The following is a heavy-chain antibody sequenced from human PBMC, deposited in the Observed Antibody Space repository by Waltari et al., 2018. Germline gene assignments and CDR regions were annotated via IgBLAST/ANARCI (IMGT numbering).Heavy chain of an antibody. Sequence: EVQLLGSGGGLNQPGESLRLSCAASSFSFSTYAMTWVRQAPGKGLEWLSVISHAGGSTAYADSVKGRFTISRDNSKNELFLQVDNLRVEDTAIYYCAKLVAAGTFGFPDSWGQGIMVIVSS. CDR3: AKLVAAGTFGFPDS. CDR1: SFSFSTYA. D-gene: IGHD6-25*01. CDR2: ISHAGGST. V-gene: IGHV3-23*01. J-gene: IGHJ4*02.